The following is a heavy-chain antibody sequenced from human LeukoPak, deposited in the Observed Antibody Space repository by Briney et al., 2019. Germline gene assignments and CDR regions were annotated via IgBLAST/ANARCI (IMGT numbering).Heavy chain of an antibody. D-gene: IGHD3-10*01. CDR3: ARDLAMVRGVISAFDI. CDR1: GGTFSSYA. J-gene: IGHJ3*02. CDR2: IIPILGIA. V-gene: IGHV1-69*04. Sequence: SVKVSCKASGGTFSSYAISWVRQAPGQGLEWMGRIIPILGIANYAQKFQGRVTITADKSTSTAYMEPSSLRSEDTAVYYCARDLAMVRGVISAFDIWGQGTMVTVSS.